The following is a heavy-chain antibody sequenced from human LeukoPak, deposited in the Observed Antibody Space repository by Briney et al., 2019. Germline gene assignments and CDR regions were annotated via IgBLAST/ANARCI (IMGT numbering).Heavy chain of an antibody. CDR1: GGSISSYY. V-gene: IGHV4-4*07. CDR2: IYTSGRT. CDR3: ASASLTYYYDSSGYYPRPFDY. D-gene: IGHD3-22*01. Sequence: SETLSLTCTVSGGSISSYYWSWIRQPAGKGLEWIGRIYTSGRTNYTPSLKSRVTMSVDTSKYQFSLKLSSVTAADTAVYYCASASLTYYYDSSGYYPRPFDYWGQGTLVTVSS. J-gene: IGHJ4*02.